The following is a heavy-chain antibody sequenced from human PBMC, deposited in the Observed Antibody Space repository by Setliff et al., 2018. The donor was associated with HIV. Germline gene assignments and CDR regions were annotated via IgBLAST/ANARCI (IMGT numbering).Heavy chain of an antibody. V-gene: IGHV7-4-1*02. D-gene: IGHD3-22*01. J-gene: IGHJ4*02. CDR1: GYIFTTYA. CDR2: INTDTGNP. Sequence: PGASVKVSCKASGYIFTTYAINWVRQVPGQGLQWMGWINTDTGNPTYAQGFTGRFVFSLDTSVSAAYLEIRSLEAEDTAVYFCARDDSRNRGIAIDYWGQGTLVTVSS. CDR3: ARDDSRNRGIAIDY.